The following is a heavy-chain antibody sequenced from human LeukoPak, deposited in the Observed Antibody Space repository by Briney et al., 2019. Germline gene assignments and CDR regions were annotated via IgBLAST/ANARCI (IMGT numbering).Heavy chain of an antibody. V-gene: IGHV4-34*01. CDR1: GGSFSGYY. CDR3: ARGRVVGATFDY. Sequence: SETLSRTCAVYGGSFSGYYWSWIRQPPGKGLEWIGEINHSGSTNYNPSLKSRVTISVDTSKNQFSLKLSSVTAADTAVYYCARGRVVGATFDYWGQGTLVTVSS. CDR2: INHSGST. J-gene: IGHJ4*02. D-gene: IGHD1-26*01.